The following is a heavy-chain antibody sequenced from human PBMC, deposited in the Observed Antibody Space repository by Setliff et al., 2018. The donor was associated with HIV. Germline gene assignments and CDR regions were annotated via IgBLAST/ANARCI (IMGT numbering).Heavy chain of an antibody. Sequence: PSETLSLTCSVSGDSISSSSYYWGWIRQPPGKGLEWIGSIYYSGSTYYNPSLKSRVTISVDTSKNQFSLKLSSVTATDTAVYYCASRSDYWGQGTLVTVSS. J-gene: IGHJ4*02. V-gene: IGHV4-39*01. CDR3: ASRSDY. CDR1: GDSISSSSYY. CDR2: IYYSGST.